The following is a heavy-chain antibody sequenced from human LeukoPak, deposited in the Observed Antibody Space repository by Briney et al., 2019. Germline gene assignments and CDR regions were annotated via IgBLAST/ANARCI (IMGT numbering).Heavy chain of an antibody. CDR3: ARAVSYKGFLDY. D-gene: IGHD5-24*01. CDR1: GFTFNTYW. J-gene: IGHJ4*02. CDR2: ISGSGGST. V-gene: IGHV3-23*01. Sequence: GGSLRLSCAASGFTFNTYWMSWVRQAPGKGLEWVSAISGSGGSTYYADSVKGRFTISRDNSKNTLYLQMNSLRAEDTAVYYCARAVSYKGFLDYWGQGTLVTVSS.